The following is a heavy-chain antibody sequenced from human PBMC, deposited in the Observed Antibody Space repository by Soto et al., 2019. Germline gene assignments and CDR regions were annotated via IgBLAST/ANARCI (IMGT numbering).Heavy chain of an antibody. CDR1: GGSISSSSYY. Sequence: QLQLQESGPGLVKPSETLSLTCTVSGGSISSSSYYWGWIRQPPGKGLEWIGSIYYSGSTYYNPSLKSRVTISVDTSKNQFSLKLSSVTAADTAVYYCARSGSSWYNHYYYYYYMDVWGKGTTVTVSS. J-gene: IGHJ6*03. D-gene: IGHD6-13*01. V-gene: IGHV4-39*01. CDR3: ARSGSSWYNHYYYYYYMDV. CDR2: IYYSGST.